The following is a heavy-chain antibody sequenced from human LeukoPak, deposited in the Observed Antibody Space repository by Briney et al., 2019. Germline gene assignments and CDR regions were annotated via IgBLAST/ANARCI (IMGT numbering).Heavy chain of an antibody. CDR3: ARDRGYYGSSGYRALYYYYYYYMDV. Sequence: SETLSLTCAVYGGSFSGYYWSWIRQPPGKGLEWIGEINHSGSTNYNPSLKSRVTISVDTSKNQFSLKLSSVTAADTAVYYCARDRGYYGSSGYRALYYYYYYYMDVWGKGTTVTISS. D-gene: IGHD3-22*01. J-gene: IGHJ6*03. CDR1: GGSFSGYY. CDR2: INHSGST. V-gene: IGHV4-34*01.